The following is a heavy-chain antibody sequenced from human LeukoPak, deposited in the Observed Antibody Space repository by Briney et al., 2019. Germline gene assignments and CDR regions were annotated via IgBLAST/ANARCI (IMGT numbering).Heavy chain of an antibody. CDR3: ARDPSLSGGSPFDP. D-gene: IGHD2-15*01. V-gene: IGHV1-69*04. J-gene: IGHJ5*02. CDR1: GGTFSSYA. CDR2: IIPILGIA. Sequence: EASVKVSCKASGGTFSSYAISWVRQAPGQGLEWMGRIIPILGIANYAQKFQGRVTITADKSTSTAYMELSSLRSEDTAVYYCARDPSLSGGSPFDPWGQGTLVTVSS.